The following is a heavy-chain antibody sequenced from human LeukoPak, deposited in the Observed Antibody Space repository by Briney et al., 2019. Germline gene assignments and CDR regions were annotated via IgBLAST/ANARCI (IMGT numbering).Heavy chain of an antibody. CDR1: GYSFTNYW. Sequence: GESLKISCKGSGYSFTNYWIGWVRQMPGKGLEWMGIIYPGDSDTRYSPSFQGQVIISADKSISTAYLQWSSLKASDTAMYYCARRRESSSWYWDVWGKGTTVTISS. V-gene: IGHV5-51*01. CDR2: IYPGDSDT. J-gene: IGHJ6*04. D-gene: IGHD6-13*01. CDR3: ARRRESSSWYWDV.